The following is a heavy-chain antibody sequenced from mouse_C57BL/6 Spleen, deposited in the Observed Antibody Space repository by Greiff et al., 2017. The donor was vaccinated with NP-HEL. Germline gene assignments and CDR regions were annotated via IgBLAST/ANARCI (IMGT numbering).Heavy chain of an antibody. J-gene: IGHJ4*01. D-gene: IGHD2-3*01. CDR1: GYSFTDYN. Sequence: EVKLMESGPELVKPGASVKISCKASGYSFTDYNMNWVKQSNGKSLEWIGVINPNYGTTSYNQKFKGKATLTVDQSSSTAYMQLNSLTSEDSAVYYCARGDGYSYYAMDYWGQGTSVTVSS. CDR3: ARGDGYSYYAMDY. V-gene: IGHV1-39*01. CDR2: INPNYGTT.